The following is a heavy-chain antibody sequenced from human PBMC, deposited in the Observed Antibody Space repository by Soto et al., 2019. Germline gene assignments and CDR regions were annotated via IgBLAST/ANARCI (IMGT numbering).Heavy chain of an antibody. CDR2: ISYDGSNE. CDR3: AKDGAPRYCTRSSCHPAGAY. Sequence: QVQLVESGGGVVQPGRSLRLSCSGSGFTFTNYGLHWVRQAPGKGLEWVAAISYDGSNEYYADSVKGRFTISRDYSKKMLYLQMDSLSPEDTAVYYCAKDGAPRYCTRSSCHPAGAYWGQGTLVTVSS. V-gene: IGHV3-30*18. D-gene: IGHD2-15*01. CDR1: GFTFTNYG. J-gene: IGHJ4*02.